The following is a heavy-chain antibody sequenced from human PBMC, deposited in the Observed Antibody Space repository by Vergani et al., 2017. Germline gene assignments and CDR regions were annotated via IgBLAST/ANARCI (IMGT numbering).Heavy chain of an antibody. V-gene: IGHV5-10-1*03. D-gene: IGHD1-26*01. CDR3: AISTPTWELLERTKGWADY. CDR1: GYSSTSYW. Sequence: EVQLVQSGAEVKKPGESLRISCKGSGYSSTSYWISWVRQMPGKGLEWMGRIDPSDSYTNYSPSFQGNVTISADKSISTAYLQGSSLKASDTAMYYCAISTPTWELLERTKGWADYWGQGTLVTVSS. CDR2: IDPSDSYT. J-gene: IGHJ4*02.